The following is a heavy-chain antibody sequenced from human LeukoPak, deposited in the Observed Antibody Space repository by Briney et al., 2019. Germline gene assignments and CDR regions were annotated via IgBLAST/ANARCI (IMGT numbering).Heavy chain of an antibody. CDR3: ARESNIAVATRWFDP. CDR2: ISSSGSTI. V-gene: IGHV3-11*04. CDR1: GFTFSDYY. J-gene: IGHJ5*02. Sequence: PGGSLRLSCAASGFTFSDYYMSWIRQAPGKGLEWVSYISSSGSTIYYADSVKGRFTISRDNAKNSLYLQMNSLRAEDTAVYYCARESNIAVATRWFDPWGQGTLVTVSS. D-gene: IGHD6-19*01.